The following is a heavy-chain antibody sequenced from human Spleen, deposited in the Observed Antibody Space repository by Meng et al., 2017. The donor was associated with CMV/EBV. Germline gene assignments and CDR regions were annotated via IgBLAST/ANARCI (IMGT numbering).Heavy chain of an antibody. Sequence: SVKVSCKVSGGTFSTYAISWVRQAPGQGLEWMGGIIPILGIANYAQKFQGRVTITADKSTSTAYMELSSLRSEDTAVYYCASVYCSGGSCYSRNYYYYGMDVWGQGTTVTVSS. V-gene: IGHV1-69*10. D-gene: IGHD2-15*01. CDR2: IIPILGIA. CDR3: ASVYCSGGSCYSRNYYYYGMDV. CDR1: GGTFSTYA. J-gene: IGHJ6*02.